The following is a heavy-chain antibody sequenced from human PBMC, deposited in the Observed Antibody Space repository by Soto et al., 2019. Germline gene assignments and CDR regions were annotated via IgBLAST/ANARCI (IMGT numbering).Heavy chain of an antibody. Sequence: GASVKVSCKASGGTFSSYTISWVRQAPGQGLEWMGRIIPILGIANYAQKFQGRVTITADKSTSTAYMELSSLRSEDTAVYYCARGYCSSTSCYPFDPWGQGTLVTVSS. J-gene: IGHJ5*02. D-gene: IGHD2-2*01. V-gene: IGHV1-69*02. CDR1: GGTFSSYT. CDR2: IIPILGIA. CDR3: ARGYCSSTSCYPFDP.